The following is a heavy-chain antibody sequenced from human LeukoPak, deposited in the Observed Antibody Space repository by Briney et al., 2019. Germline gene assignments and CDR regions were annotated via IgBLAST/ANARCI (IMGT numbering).Heavy chain of an antibody. Sequence: GGSLRLSCAASGFAFNRNGMHWVRQAPGKGLECVSGISGSGGSTYYADSLKGRFTISRDNSKNTLYLQINSLRADDTAVYYCAKDSFPRSGYYYGNWFDPWGQGTLVTVSS. CDR1: GFAFNRNG. CDR2: ISGSGGST. J-gene: IGHJ5*02. V-gene: IGHV3-23*01. CDR3: AKDSFPRSGYYYGNWFDP. D-gene: IGHD3-22*01.